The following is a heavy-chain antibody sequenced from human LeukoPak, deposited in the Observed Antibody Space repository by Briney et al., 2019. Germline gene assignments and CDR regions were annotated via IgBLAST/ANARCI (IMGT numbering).Heavy chain of an antibody. D-gene: IGHD3-16*02. CDR1: GFTFSNYA. Sequence: PGGSLRLSCAASGFTFSNYAMSWVRQAPGKGLEWVSAISGSGGSTYYADSVKGRFTISRDNSKNTLYLQMSSLRAEDTAVYYCALNGREVPSGAFDIWGQGTMVTVSS. J-gene: IGHJ3*02. CDR2: ISGSGGST. V-gene: IGHV3-23*01. CDR3: ALNGREVPSGAFDI.